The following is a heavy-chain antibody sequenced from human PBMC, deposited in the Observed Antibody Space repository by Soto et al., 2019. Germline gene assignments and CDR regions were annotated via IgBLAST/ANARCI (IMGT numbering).Heavy chain of an antibody. D-gene: IGHD4-17*01. J-gene: IGHJ4*02. Sequence: QLQLQESGSGLVKPSETLSLTCAVSGGSISSGGYCWSWVRQPPGKGLEWIGYIFHDASTYYNPSPKSRVTISVDWSKNQFSLKVTSVTAADTAVYYCVRAYGGNSNYFDYWGQGTPVTVSS. CDR1: GGSISSGGYC. CDR2: IFHDAST. CDR3: VRAYGGNSNYFDY. V-gene: IGHV4-30-2*01.